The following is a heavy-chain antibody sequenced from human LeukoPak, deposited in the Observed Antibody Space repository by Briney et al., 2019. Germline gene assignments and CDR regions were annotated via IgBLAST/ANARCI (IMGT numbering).Heavy chain of an antibody. CDR1: GGSISSYY. Sequence: SETLSLTCTVSGGSISSYYWSWIRQPPGKGLEWIGYIYYSGSTNYNPSLKSRVTISVDTSKNQFSLKLSSVTAADTAVYYCARNGRYFDWTKSYYYYYMGVWGKGTTVTISS. J-gene: IGHJ6*03. D-gene: IGHD3-9*01. CDR3: ARNGRYFDWTKSYYYYYMGV. CDR2: IYYSGST. V-gene: IGHV4-59*01.